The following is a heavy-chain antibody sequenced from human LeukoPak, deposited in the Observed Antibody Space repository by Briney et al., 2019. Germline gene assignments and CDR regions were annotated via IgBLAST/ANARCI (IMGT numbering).Heavy chain of an antibody. D-gene: IGHD6-6*01. CDR2: IYYSGST. J-gene: IGHJ4*02. CDR3: ARVSSSRYYYFDY. V-gene: IGHV4-30-4*01. Sequence: SQTLSLTCTVSGGSISSGDYYWSWIRQPPGKGLEWIGYIYYSGSTYYNPSLKSRVTISVDTSKNQFSLKLSSVTAADTAMYYCARVSSSRYYYFDYWGQGTLVTVSS. CDR1: GGSISSGDYY.